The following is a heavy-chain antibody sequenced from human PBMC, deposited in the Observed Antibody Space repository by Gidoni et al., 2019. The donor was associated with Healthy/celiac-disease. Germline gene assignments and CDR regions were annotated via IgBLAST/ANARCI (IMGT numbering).Heavy chain of an antibody. V-gene: IGHV4-39*01. Sequence: LQLQESGPGLAKPSETLSLTCTVPGGSISSSSYYWGWIRQPQVKGLEWIGSIYYSGCPDYNPSLKSRVTISVDTSKNQFSLKLSSVTAADTAVYYCARPRTGMVTGGEFDYWGQGTLVTVSS. CDR3: ARPRTGMVTGGEFDY. CDR2: IYYSGCP. CDR1: GGSISSSSYY. D-gene: IGHD5-18*01. J-gene: IGHJ4*02.